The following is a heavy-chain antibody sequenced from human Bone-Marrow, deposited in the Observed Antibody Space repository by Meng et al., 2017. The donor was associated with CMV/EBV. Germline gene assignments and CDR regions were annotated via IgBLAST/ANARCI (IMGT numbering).Heavy chain of an antibody. CDR1: GYTFTAYY. Sequence: ASVKVSCKASGYTFTAYYIHWVRQAPGQGLEWMGWINHDSGATKYAQKFQGRVTMTRDTSISTAYMELSRLRSNDAAVFYCARGQEIIALPPVVERDYWGQGTLVTVSS. D-gene: IGHD3-10*01. CDR3: ARGQEIIALPPVVERDY. J-gene: IGHJ4*02. CDR2: INHDSGAT. V-gene: IGHV1-2*02.